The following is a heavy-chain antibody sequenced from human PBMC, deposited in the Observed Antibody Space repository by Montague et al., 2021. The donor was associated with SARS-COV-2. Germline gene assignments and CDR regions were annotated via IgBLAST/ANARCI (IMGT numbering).Heavy chain of an antibody. J-gene: IGHJ4*02. V-gene: IGHV4-61*02. CDR1: GGSISSGSYY. CDR2: IYTSGST. Sequence: TLSLTCTVSGGSISSGSYYWSWIRQPAGEGLEWIGRIYTSGSTNYNPSLKSRVTISVDTSKNQFSLKLSSVTAADTAVYYCARADFWSGYFYFDYWGQGALVTVSS. CDR3: ARADFWSGYFYFDY. D-gene: IGHD3-3*01.